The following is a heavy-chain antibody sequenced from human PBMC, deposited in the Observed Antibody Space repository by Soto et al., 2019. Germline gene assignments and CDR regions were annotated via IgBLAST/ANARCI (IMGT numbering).Heavy chain of an antibody. Sequence: QVQLQQWGAGLLKPSETLSLTCAVYGGSFSGYYWSWIRQPPGKGLEWIGEINHSGSTNYNPSLNRRVTIPVDTPTTPFSLQLRSVTAADTAVYYCARPPRYTSFWYWRLAYLGQGTLVTVSS. J-gene: IGHJ4*02. V-gene: IGHV4-34*01. D-gene: IGHD6-19*01. CDR1: GGSFSGYY. CDR2: INHSGST. CDR3: ARPPRYTSFWYWRLAY.